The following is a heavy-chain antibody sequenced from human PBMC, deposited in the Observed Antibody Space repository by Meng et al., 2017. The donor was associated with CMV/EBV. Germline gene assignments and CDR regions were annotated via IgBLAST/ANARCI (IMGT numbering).Heavy chain of an antibody. J-gene: IGHJ4*02. D-gene: IGHD6-6*01. Sequence: GGSLRLSCAASGFTFSSYEMNWVRQAPGKGLEWISYISIGGTTRYYADSVMGRFTISRDNAKNSLYLQMNSLRVEDTAVYYGASQGRAARPGYWGQGTLVTVSS. V-gene: IGHV3-48*03. CDR3: ASQGRAARPGY. CDR1: GFTFSSYE. CDR2: ISIGGTTR.